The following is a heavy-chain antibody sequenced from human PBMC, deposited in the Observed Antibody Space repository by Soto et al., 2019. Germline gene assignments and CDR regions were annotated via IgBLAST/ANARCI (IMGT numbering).Heavy chain of an antibody. Sequence: EVQLLESGGGLVQPGGSLRLSCAASGFTFSSYAMSWVRQAPGKGLEWVSAISGSGGSTYYADSVKGRFTISRDNSKNTLYLQRNSLRADDTAVYYCAKGRRGGITIFGVVTSFDYWGQGTLVTVSS. CDR3: AKGRRGGITIFGVVTSFDY. J-gene: IGHJ4*02. D-gene: IGHD3-3*01. CDR2: ISGSGGST. CDR1: GFTFSSYA. V-gene: IGHV3-23*01.